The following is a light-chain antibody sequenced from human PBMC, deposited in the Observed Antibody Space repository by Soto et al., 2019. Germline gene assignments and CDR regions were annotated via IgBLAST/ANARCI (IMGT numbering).Light chain of an antibody. V-gene: IGKV3-20*01. J-gene: IGKJ2*01. CDR2: GAS. Sequence: ESMLTQSPGTLSLSPGERATLSCRASQSVSTRYLAWYQQKPGQAPRLLIYGASIRAAGIPDRFSGSGSGIDFTLTITRLEPEDFAVYYWHQVGSSPLAFTFGQGTKLEI. CDR3: HQVGSSPLAFT. CDR1: QSVSTRY.